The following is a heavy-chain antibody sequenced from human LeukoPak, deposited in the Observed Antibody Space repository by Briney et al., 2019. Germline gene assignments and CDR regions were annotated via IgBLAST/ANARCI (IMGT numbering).Heavy chain of an antibody. J-gene: IGHJ5*02. CDR3: ARRRWFDP. CDR1: GGSMSSYY. CDR2: INHSGST. Sequence: PSETLSLTCTVSGGSMSSYYWSWIRQPPGKGLEWIGEINHSGSTNYNPSLKSRVTISVDTSKNQFSLKLSSVTAADTAVYYCARRRWFDPWGQGTLVTVSS. V-gene: IGHV4-34*01.